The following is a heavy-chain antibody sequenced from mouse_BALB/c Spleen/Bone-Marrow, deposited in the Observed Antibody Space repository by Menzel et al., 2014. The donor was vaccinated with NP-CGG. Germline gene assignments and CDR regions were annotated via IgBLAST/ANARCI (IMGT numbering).Heavy chain of an antibody. J-gene: IGHJ2*01. CDR1: GFTFSSFG. D-gene: IGHD2-4*01. CDR3: ASDYDYFDY. Sequence: EVQRVESGGGLVRPGGSRKLSCAASGFTFSSFGMHWVRQAPEKGLEWVAYISSGSSTIYYADTVKGRFTISRDNPKNTLFLQMTSLRSEDAAMYYCASDYDYFDYWGQGTTLTVSS. CDR2: ISSGSSTI. V-gene: IGHV5-17*02.